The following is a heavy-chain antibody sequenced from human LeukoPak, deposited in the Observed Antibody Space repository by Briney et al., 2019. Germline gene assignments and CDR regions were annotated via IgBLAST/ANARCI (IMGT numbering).Heavy chain of an antibody. Sequence: GGSLRLSCAGSGFTFSSYWMHWVRQAPGKGLVWVSRINSDGSSTSYADSVKSRFTISRGNAKNTVYLQMKSLRAEETAVYYCASHYYDRSGYYWGQGTLVTVSS. CDR2: INSDGSST. J-gene: IGHJ4*02. D-gene: IGHD3-22*01. CDR3: ASHYYDRSGYY. CDR1: GFTFSSYW. V-gene: IGHV3-74*01.